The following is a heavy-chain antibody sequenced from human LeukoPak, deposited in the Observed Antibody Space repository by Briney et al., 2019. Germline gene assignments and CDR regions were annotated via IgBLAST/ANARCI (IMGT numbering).Heavy chain of an antibody. D-gene: IGHD6-6*01. CDR3: MNYHNESGQGGPRLHY. CDR1: GFTFSNYW. J-gene: IGHJ4*02. Sequence: GGSLRLSCAASGFTFSNYWMTWVRPAPGKGLEWVANIDQDGSETNYVDSVKGRFTISRDNARHSVYLQMNSLRPEDAAVYLCMNYHNESGQGGPRLHYWGQGTVVTVSS. V-gene: IGHV3-7*01. CDR2: IDQDGSET.